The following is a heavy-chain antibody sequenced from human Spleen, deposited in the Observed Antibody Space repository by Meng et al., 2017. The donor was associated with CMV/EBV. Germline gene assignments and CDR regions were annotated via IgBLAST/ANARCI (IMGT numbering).Heavy chain of an antibody. D-gene: IGHD6-6*01. CDR3: ASGKYSSSSVWFDP. CDR1: GGSFSCYS. CDR2: INHSGST. J-gene: IGHJ5*02. Sequence: AVYGGSFSCYSWSWIRQPPGEGLEWIGEINHSGSTHYNPSLKSRVTISVDTSKNQFFLKLSSVTAADTAVYYCASGKYSSSSVWFDPWGQGTLVTVSS. V-gene: IGHV4-34*01.